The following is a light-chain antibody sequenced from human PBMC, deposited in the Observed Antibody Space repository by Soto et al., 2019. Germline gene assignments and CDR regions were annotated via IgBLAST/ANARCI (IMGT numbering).Light chain of an antibody. CDR3: QQYGSAPWT. Sequence: EIVLTQSPGTLSLSPGERATISCRASQSVNNKYLAWYQQKVGQPPRLLIYGATNRARGIPARFGGSGSGTDFTLTVSRLEPEDFAVYHCQQYGSAPWTFGQGTKVE. J-gene: IGKJ1*01. V-gene: IGKV3-20*01. CDR2: GAT. CDR1: QSVNNKY.